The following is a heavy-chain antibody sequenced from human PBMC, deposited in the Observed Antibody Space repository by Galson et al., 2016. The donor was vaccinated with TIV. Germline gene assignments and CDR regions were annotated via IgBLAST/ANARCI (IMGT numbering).Heavy chain of an antibody. D-gene: IGHD1-26*01. CDR1: GYTFTSYY. J-gene: IGHJ4*02. CDR2: IDPSGGGT. Sequence: SVKVSCKASGYTFTSYYFHWVRQAPGQGLEWMGVIDPSGGGTTHARKFQHLVTLARDMSTSTVYMELSSLKSEDTAVYYCIRDLGCLRECWGQGTLVTVS. CDR3: IRDLGCLREC. V-gene: IGHV1-46*03.